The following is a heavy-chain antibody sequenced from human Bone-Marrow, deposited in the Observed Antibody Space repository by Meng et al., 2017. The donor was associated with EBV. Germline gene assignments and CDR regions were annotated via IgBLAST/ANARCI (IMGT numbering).Heavy chain of an antibody. Sequence: QVQLVQSGAEVKKPGASVKVSCKVSGYTLTELSMHWVRQAPGKGLEWMGGFDPEDGETIYAQKFQGRVTITEDTSTDTAYMELSSLRSEDTAVYYCATDPRFNKWELPRGLDYWGQGTLVTVSS. J-gene: IGHJ4*02. CDR2: FDPEDGET. CDR1: GYTLTELS. D-gene: IGHD1-26*01. CDR3: ATDPRFNKWELPRGLDY. V-gene: IGHV1-24*01.